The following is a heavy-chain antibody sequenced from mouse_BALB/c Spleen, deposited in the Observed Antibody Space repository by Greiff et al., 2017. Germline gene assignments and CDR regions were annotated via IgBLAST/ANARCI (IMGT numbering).Heavy chain of an antibody. CDR3: TRGGNYLDY. V-gene: IGHV1S22*01. Sequence: LQQPGSELVRPGASVKLSCKASGYTFTSYWMHWVKQRPGQGLEWIGNIYPGSGSTNYDEKFKSKATLTVDTSSSTAYMQLSSLTSEDSAVYYCTRGGNYLDYWGQGTTLTVSS. J-gene: IGHJ2*01. CDR2: IYPGSGST. CDR1: GYTFTSYW.